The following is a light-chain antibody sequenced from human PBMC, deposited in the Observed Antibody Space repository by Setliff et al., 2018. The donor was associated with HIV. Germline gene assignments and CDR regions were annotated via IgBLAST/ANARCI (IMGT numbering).Light chain of an antibody. Sequence: HSALTQPASVSGSPGQTITISCTGTSSDVGGYNYVSWYQQHPGKAPKLMIYEVSDRPPEVSNRFSGSKSGNTASLTISGLQAEDEADYYCSSYTSSSTLVVFGGGTKVTVL. V-gene: IGLV2-14*01. CDR1: SSDVGGYNY. CDR3: SSYTSSSTLVV. CDR2: EVS. J-gene: IGLJ3*02.